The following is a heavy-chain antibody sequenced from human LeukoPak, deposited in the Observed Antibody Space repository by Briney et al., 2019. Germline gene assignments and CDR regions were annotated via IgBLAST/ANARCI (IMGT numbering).Heavy chain of an antibody. J-gene: IGHJ4*02. CDR2: IRYDGTNK. CDR3: ARESESYDSTGSTFAY. D-gene: IGHD3-22*01. Sequence: GGSLRLSCAASRFTFSSYGMHWVRQVPGKGLEWVAFIRYDGTNKYYADSVKGRFTISRDDSKSTLYLQMHSLRAEDTAVYYCARESESYDSTGSTFAYWGQGTLVTVSS. CDR1: RFTFSSYG. V-gene: IGHV3-30*02.